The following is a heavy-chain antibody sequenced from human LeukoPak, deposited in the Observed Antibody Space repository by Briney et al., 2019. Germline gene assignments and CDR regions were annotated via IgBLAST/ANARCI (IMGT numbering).Heavy chain of an antibody. Sequence: GGSLRLSCAASGFTFSSYEMNWVRQAPGKGLEWVSYISSSGSTIYYADSVKGRFTISRDNAKNSLYLQMNSPRAEDTAVYYCARDGYKGFDYWGQGTLVTVSS. CDR2: ISSSGSTI. J-gene: IGHJ4*02. D-gene: IGHD5-24*01. V-gene: IGHV3-48*03. CDR1: GFTFSSYE. CDR3: ARDGYKGFDY.